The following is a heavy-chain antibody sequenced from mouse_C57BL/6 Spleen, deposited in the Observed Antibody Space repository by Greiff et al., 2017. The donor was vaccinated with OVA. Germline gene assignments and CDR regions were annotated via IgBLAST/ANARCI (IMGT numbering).Heavy chain of an antibody. CDR1: GFNIKDYY. Sequence: VQLQQSGAELVKPGASVKLSCTASGFNIKDYYMHWVKQRTEQGLEWIGRIDPEDGETKYAPTFQGKATITADTSSHTAYLQLSSLTSEDTAGYYCARPDYYGSSYGFAYWGQGTLVTVSA. D-gene: IGHD1-1*01. CDR2: IDPEDGET. V-gene: IGHV14-2*01. CDR3: ARPDYYGSSYGFAY. J-gene: IGHJ3*01.